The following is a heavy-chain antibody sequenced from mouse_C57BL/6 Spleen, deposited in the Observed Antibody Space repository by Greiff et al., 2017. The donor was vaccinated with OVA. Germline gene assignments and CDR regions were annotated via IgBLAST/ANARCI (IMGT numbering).Heavy chain of an antibody. V-gene: IGHV3-6*01. CDR1: GYSITSGYY. Sequence: EVKLMESGPGLVKPSQSLSLTCSVTGYSITSGYYWNWIRQFPGNKLEWMGYISYDGSNNYNPSLKNRISITRDTSKNQFFLKLNSVTTEDTATYYCARLDSSGYVDYWGQGTTLTVSS. CDR2: ISYDGSN. J-gene: IGHJ2*01. D-gene: IGHD3-2*02. CDR3: ARLDSSGYVDY.